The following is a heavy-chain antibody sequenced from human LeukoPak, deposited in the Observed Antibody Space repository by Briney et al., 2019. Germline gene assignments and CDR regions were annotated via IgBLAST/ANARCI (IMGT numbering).Heavy chain of an antibody. CDR3: ARVELGPYYYYYYYMDV. Sequence: GSLRLSCAASGFTFSDYYMSWIRQAPGKGLEWVSYISSSGSTIYYADSVKGRFTISRDNAKNSLYLQMNSLRAEDTAVYYCARVELGPYYYYYYYMDVWGKGTTVTISS. D-gene: IGHD7-27*01. CDR2: ISSSGSTI. CDR1: GFTFSDYY. J-gene: IGHJ6*03. V-gene: IGHV3-11*01.